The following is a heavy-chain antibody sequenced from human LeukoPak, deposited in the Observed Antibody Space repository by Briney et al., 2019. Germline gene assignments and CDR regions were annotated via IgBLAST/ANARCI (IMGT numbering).Heavy chain of an antibody. V-gene: IGHV3-30*02. CDR3: AKDLYYYDSSGSHYFDY. Sequence: GGSLRLSCAASGFTFSSYGMHWVRQAPGKGLEWVAFIRYDGSNKYYADSVKGRFTISRDNSKNTLYLQMNSLRAEDMAVYYCAKDLYYYDSSGSHYFDYWGQGTLVTVSS. CDR2: IRYDGSNK. D-gene: IGHD3-22*01. CDR1: GFTFSSYG. J-gene: IGHJ4*02.